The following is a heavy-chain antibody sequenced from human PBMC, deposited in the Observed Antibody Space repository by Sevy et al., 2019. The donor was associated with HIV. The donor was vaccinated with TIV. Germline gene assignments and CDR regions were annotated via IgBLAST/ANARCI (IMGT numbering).Heavy chain of an antibody. CDR2: ISSSGSTI. CDR1: GFTFSDYY. CDR3: ARDRVRKAAGTGSQGY. D-gene: IGHD6-13*01. Sequence: GGSLRLSCAASGFTFSDYYMSWIRQAPGKGLEWVSYISSSGSTIYYADSVKGRFTISRDNAKNPLYLQMNSLRAEDTAVYYCARDRVRKAAGTGSQGYWGQGTLVTVSS. J-gene: IGHJ4*02. V-gene: IGHV3-11*01.